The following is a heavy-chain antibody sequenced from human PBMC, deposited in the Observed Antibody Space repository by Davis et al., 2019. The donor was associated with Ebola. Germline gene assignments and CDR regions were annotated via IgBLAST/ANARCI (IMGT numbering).Heavy chain of an antibody. D-gene: IGHD3-22*01. CDR3: ARQARLYGSSDY. CDR1: GYSFTTYW. CDR2: IYPSDSDT. J-gene: IGHJ4*02. V-gene: IGHV5-51*01. Sequence: GESLKISCKGSGYSFTTYWIAWVRQTPAKGLEWMGIIYPSDSDTRYSPSFEGQVTISVDRSISTAYLQWNSLKASDTAMYYCARQARLYGSSDYWGQGTLVTVSS.